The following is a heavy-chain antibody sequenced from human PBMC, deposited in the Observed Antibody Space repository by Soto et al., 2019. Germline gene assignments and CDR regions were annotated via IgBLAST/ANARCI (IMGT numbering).Heavy chain of an antibody. D-gene: IGHD3-16*02. V-gene: IGHV1-69*12. CDR3: ARELNAYVWGSYRAGWFDP. J-gene: IGHJ5*02. Sequence: QVQLVQSGAEVKKPGSSVKVSCKASGGTFSSYAISWVRQAPGQGLEWMGGIIPIFGTANYAQKFQGRVTITADESTSTAYMELSSLRSEDTAVYYCARELNAYVWGSYRAGWFDPWGQGTLVAVSS. CDR2: IIPIFGTA. CDR1: GGTFSSYA.